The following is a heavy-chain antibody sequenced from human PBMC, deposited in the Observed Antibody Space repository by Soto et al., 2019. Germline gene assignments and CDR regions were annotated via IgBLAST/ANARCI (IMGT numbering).Heavy chain of an antibody. CDR1: GYTFTSYG. CDR2: ISAYNGNT. J-gene: IGHJ4*02. Sequence: QVQLVQSGAEVKKPGASVKVSCKASGYTFTSYGISWVRQAPGQGLEWMGWISAYNGNTNYAQKLQGRMTMTTHTSTSTPCRELRSLSSDDTAWYYCARGWRTTVMTQPDSWGQGTLVTVSS. CDR3: ARGWRTTVMTQPDS. V-gene: IGHV1-18*01. D-gene: IGHD4-17*01.